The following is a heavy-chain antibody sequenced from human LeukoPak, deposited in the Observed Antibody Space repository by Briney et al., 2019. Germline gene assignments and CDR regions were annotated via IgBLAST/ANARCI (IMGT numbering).Heavy chain of an antibody. CDR1: GFTFSNAW. CDR3: TTYDNSAYYSDY. D-gene: IGHD3-22*01. CDR2: IKRKTDGGTI. V-gene: IGHV3-15*01. Sequence: GGSLRLSCAASGFTFSNAWMSWARQAPGKGLEWVGRIKRKTDGGTIEYTAPVKGRFTISRDDSENTLYLQMNSLKAEDTAVYYCTTYDNSAYYSDYWGQGTLVTVSS. J-gene: IGHJ4*02.